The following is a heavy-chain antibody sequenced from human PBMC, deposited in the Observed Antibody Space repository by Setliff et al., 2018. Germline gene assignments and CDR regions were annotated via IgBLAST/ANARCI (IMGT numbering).Heavy chain of an antibody. J-gene: IGHJ6*02. Sequence: GGSLRLSCATSGFTFSSYWMSWVRQAPGKGLEWVGNINRDGSGKYYVDSVKGRFTISRDNSENTLYLQMNSLRAEDTAVYYCARNWATAQHYYYGMDVWGQGTTVTVSS. V-gene: IGHV3-7*01. CDR1: GFTFSSYW. D-gene: IGHD2-21*02. CDR2: INRDGSGK. CDR3: ARNWATAQHYYYGMDV.